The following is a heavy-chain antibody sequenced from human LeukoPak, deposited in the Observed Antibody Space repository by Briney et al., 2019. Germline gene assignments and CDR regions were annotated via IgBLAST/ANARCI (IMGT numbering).Heavy chain of an antibody. J-gene: IGHJ4*02. CDR2: INPNSGGT. V-gene: IGHV1-2*02. CDR1: GYTFTGYY. CDR3: AREGGIGQYYFDY. Sequence: ASVKVSCKASGYTFTGYYMHWVRQAPGQGLEWMRWINPNSGGTNYAQKFQGRVTMTRDTSISTAYMELSRLRSDDTAVYYCAREGGIGQYYFDYWGQGTLVTVSS. D-gene: IGHD2-21*01.